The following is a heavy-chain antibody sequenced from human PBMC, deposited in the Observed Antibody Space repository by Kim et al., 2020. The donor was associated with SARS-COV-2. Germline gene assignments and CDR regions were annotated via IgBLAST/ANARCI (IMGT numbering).Heavy chain of an antibody. CDR3: GSLSYSSAWYSDY. V-gene: IGHV3-7*01. Sequence: VDSVRGRFTISRDNAKNSLYLQMNSLRAEDTAVYYCGSLSYSSAWYSDYWGQGTLVTVSS. D-gene: IGHD6-19*01. J-gene: IGHJ4*02.